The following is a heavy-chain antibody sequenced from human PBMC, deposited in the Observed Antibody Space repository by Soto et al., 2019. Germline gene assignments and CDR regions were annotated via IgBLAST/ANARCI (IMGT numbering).Heavy chain of an antibody. CDR3: ARGCGYSYGYSDY. J-gene: IGHJ4*02. Sequence: SETLSLTCAVYGGSFSGYYWSWIRQPPGKGLEWIGEINHSGSTNYNPSLKSRVTISVDTSKNQFSLKLSSVTAADTAVYYCARGCGYSYGYSDYWGQGTLVTVSS. CDR1: GGSFSGYY. CDR2: INHSGST. V-gene: IGHV4-34*01. D-gene: IGHD5-18*01.